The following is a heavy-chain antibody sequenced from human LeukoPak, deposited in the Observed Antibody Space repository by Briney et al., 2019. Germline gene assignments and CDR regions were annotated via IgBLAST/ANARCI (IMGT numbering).Heavy chain of an antibody. V-gene: IGHV3-43*02. CDR3: AKDIEYDSSGYYLDPECYFDY. CDR1: GFTFDDYA. J-gene: IGHJ4*02. CDR2: ISGDGGST. Sequence: GGSLRLSCAASGFTFDDYAMHWVRQAPGKGLEWVSLISGDGGSTYYADSVKGRFTISRDNSKNSLYLQMNSLRTEDTALYYCAKDIEYDSSGYYLDPECYFDYWGQGTLVTVSS. D-gene: IGHD3-22*01.